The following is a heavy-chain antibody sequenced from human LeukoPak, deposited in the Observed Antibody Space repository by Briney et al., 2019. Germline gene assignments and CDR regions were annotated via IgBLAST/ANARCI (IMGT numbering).Heavy chain of an antibody. CDR2: IYYSGST. CDR3: ARTRDDYNWEPEY. V-gene: IGHV4-39*07. J-gene: IGHJ4*02. D-gene: IGHD4-4*01. Sequence: SSETLSLTCTVSGGSISSSSYYWGWIRQPPGKGLEWIGSIYYSGSTYYNPSLKSRVTISLDTSKNQFSLKLRSVTAEDTAIYYCARTRDDYNWEPEYWGQGTLVTVSS. CDR1: GGSISSSSYY.